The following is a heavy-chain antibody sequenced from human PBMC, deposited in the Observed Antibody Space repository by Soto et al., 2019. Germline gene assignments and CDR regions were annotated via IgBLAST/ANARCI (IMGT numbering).Heavy chain of an antibody. CDR1: GGTFSSYA. Sequence: QVQLVQSGAEVKKPGSSVKVSCKASGGTFSSYAISWVRQAPGQGLEWMGGIIPIFGTANYAQKFQGRVTITADESTSTAYMELSRLRSEHTAVYYGAIPYSSGWYELDWVQGTLVTVSS. V-gene: IGHV1-69*01. CDR2: IIPIFGTA. CDR3: AIPYSSGWYELD. D-gene: IGHD6-19*01. J-gene: IGHJ4*02.